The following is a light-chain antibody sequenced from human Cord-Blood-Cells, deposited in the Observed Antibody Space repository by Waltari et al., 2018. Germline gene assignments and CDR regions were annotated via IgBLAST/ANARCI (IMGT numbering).Light chain of an antibody. Sequence: QSALTQPPSVSGSPGQSVTISCTGTSSDVGSYNRVSWYQQPPGTAPKLMIYEVSNRPSGVPDRFSGSKSGNTASLTISGLRSEDEADYYCAAWDDSLSGLFGGGTKLTVL. CDR3: AAWDDSLSGL. CDR2: EVS. V-gene: IGLV2-18*01. J-gene: IGLJ3*02. CDR1: SSDVGSYNR.